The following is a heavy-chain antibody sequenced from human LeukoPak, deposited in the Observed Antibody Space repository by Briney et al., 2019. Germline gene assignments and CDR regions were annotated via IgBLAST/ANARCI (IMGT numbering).Heavy chain of an antibody. D-gene: IGHD3-3*01. V-gene: IGHV5-51*01. Sequence: GESLKISCKGSGYSFTSYWIGWVRQMPGKGLEWMGIIYPGDSDTRYSPSFQGQVTISADKSISTAYLQWSSLKASDTAMYYCATFGRESTIFGVTDFDYWGQGTLVTVSS. J-gene: IGHJ4*02. CDR2: IYPGDSDT. CDR3: ATFGRESTIFGVTDFDY. CDR1: GYSFTSYW.